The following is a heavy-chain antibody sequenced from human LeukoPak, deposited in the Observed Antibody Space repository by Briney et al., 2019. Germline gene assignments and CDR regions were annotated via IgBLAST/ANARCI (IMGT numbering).Heavy chain of an antibody. D-gene: IGHD3-3*01. J-gene: IGHJ4*02. CDR3: ARDFEWSFDY. CDR2: IRSDGSNQ. V-gene: IGHV3-30*02. Sequence: GESLKISCVASGFTFSYYGMHWVRQAPGKGLEWVTFIRSDGSNQYYIDSVKGRFTISRDSSKNTLFLQMNSLRLEDTAVYYCARDFEWSFDYWGQGTLVTVSS. CDR1: GFTFSYYG.